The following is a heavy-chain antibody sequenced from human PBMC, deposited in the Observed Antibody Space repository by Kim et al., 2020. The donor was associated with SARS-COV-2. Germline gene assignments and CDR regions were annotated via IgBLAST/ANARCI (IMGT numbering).Heavy chain of an antibody. CDR3: ARGQGEQQLVLGQH. CDR1: GFTFSSYA. CDR2: ISYDGSNK. Sequence: GGSLRLSCAASGFTFSSYAMHWVRQAPGKGLEWVAVISYDGSNKYYADSVKGRFTISRDNSKNTLYLQMNSLRAEDTAVYYCARGQGEQQLVLGQHWGQGTLVTVSS. D-gene: IGHD6-13*01. J-gene: IGHJ1*01. V-gene: IGHV3-30-3*01.